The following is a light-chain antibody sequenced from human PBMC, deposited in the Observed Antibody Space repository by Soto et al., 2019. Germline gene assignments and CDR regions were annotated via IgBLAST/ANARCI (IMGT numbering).Light chain of an antibody. CDR3: QQSYSTPRGT. CDR1: QSISSY. Sequence: DIQMTQSPSSLSASVGDRVTITCRASQSISSYLNWYQQKPGKAPKLLIYAASSLQSGVPSRFSGSGSGTDFTLTISSQQPEDFATYYCQQSYSTPRGTFGQGTKLEIK. V-gene: IGKV1-39*01. CDR2: AAS. J-gene: IGKJ2*02.